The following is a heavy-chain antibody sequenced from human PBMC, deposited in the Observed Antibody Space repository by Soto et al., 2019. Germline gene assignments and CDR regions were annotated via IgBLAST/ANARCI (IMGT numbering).Heavy chain of an antibody. V-gene: IGHV3-33*01. J-gene: IGHJ6*02. Sequence: GGSLRLSCAASGFTFSSYGMHWVRQAPGKGLEWVAVIWYDGSNKYYADSVKGRFTISRDNSKNTLYLQMNSLRAEDTAVYYCAREPFYSGSSWYYYYYGMDVWGQGTTVTVSS. D-gene: IGHD6-13*01. CDR2: IWYDGSNK. CDR1: GFTFSSYG. CDR3: AREPFYSGSSWYYYYYGMDV.